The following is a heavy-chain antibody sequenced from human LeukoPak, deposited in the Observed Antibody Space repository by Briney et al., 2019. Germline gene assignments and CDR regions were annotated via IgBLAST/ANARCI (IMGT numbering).Heavy chain of an antibody. D-gene: IGHD1-26*01. CDR1: GGTFSSYA. CDR2: IIPIFGTA. V-gene: IGHV1-69*13. Sequence: SVKVSCKASGGTFSSYAISWVRQAPGQGLEWMGGIIPIFGTANYAQKFQGRVTITADESTSTAYMELSSLRSEDTAVYYCAKGRVHYDSGSYPHYYFDYWGQGTLVTVSS. J-gene: IGHJ4*02. CDR3: AKGRVHYDSGSYPHYYFDY.